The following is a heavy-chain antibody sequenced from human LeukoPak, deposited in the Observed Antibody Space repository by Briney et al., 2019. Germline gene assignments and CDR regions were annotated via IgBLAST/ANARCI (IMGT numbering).Heavy chain of an antibody. CDR1: GFTFSSYA. CDR2: ISGSGGST. J-gene: IGHJ4*02. V-gene: IGHV3-23*01. CDR3: ARVRYSSGYYFDY. Sequence: PGGSLRLSCAASGFTFSSYAMSWVRQAPGKGLEWVSAISGSGGSTYYADSVKGRFTISRDNSKNTLYLQMNSLRAEDTAVYYCARVRYSSGYYFDYWGQGTLVTVSS. D-gene: IGHD3-22*01.